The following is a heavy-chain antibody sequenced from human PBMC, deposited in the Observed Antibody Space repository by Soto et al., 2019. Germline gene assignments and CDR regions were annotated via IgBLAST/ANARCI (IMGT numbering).Heavy chain of an antibody. CDR2: ISSSSSTI. CDR1: GFTFSSYS. D-gene: IGHD5-12*01. V-gene: IGHV3-48*02. J-gene: IGHJ4*02. CDR3: ARDSKGYDKTVHYFDY. Sequence: GSLRLSCAASGFTFSSYSMNWVRQAPGKGLEWVSYISSSSSTIYYADSVKGRFTISRDNAKNSLYLQMNSLRDEDTAVYYCARDSKGYDKTVHYFDYWGQGTLVTVSS.